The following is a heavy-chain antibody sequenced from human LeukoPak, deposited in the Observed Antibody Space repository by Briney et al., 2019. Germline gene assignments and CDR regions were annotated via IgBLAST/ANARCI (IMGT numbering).Heavy chain of an antibody. CDR3: ARDYDSSGYYYVDAFDI. V-gene: IGHV1-18*01. J-gene: IGHJ3*02. CDR1: GYTFTSYG. Sequence: ASVKVSCKASGYTFTSYGISWVRQAPGQGLEWMGWISAYNGNTNYAQKLQGRVTMTTDTSTSTAYMELRSLGSDDTAVYYCARDYDSSGYYYVDAFDIWGQGTMVTVSS. CDR2: ISAYNGNT. D-gene: IGHD3-22*01.